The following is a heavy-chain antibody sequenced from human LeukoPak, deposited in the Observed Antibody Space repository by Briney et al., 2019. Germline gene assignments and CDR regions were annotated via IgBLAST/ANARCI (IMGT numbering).Heavy chain of an antibody. Sequence: PGGSLRLSCAASGFTFSSYAMNWVRQAPGKGLEWVSSISSSSSCIYYADSVKGRFTISRDNAKNSLYLQMNSLRAEDTAVYYCARDSVVRGVISYYYYGMDVWGQGTTVTVSS. CDR3: ARDSVVRGVISYYYYGMDV. CDR2: ISSSSSCI. D-gene: IGHD3-10*01. J-gene: IGHJ6*02. V-gene: IGHV3-21*01. CDR1: GFTFSSYA.